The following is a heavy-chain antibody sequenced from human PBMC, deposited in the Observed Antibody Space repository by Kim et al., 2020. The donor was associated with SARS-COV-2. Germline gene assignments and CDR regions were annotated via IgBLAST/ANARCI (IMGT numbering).Heavy chain of an antibody. CDR2: VSYNGNNK. CDR1: RFTFGSYG. D-gene: IGHD6-19*01. V-gene: IGHV3-30*18. CDR3: AKDLNIERISVAVLNY. J-gene: IGHJ4*02. Sequence: GGSLRLSCAASRFTFGSYGMHWVRQSPGKGLEWVASVSYNGNNKYHTASVKGRFTISRDNSKNTLYLQMSSLRVEDGGVYYCAKDLNIERISVAVLNYWGPVILVTASS.